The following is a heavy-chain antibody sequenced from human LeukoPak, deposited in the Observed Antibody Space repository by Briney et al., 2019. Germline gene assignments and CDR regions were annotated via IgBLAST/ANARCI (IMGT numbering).Heavy chain of an antibody. CDR2: INPNSGGT. Sequence: ASVKVSCKASGYTFTGYYMHWVRQAPGQGLEWMGWINPNSGGTNYAQKFQGGVTMTRDTSISTAYMELSRLRSDDTAVYYCARVVPAAISYYYYGMDVWGQGTTVTVSS. V-gene: IGHV1-2*02. J-gene: IGHJ6*02. CDR3: ARVVPAAISYYYYGMDV. CDR1: GYTFTGYY. D-gene: IGHD2-2*01.